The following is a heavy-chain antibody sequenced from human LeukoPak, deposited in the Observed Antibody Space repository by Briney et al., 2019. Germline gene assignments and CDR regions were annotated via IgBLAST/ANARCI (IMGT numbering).Heavy chain of an antibody. Sequence: ASVKVSCKASGGTFSSYAISWVRQAPGQGLEWMGGIIPIFGTANYAQKFQGSVTITADESTSTAYMELSSLRSEDTAVYYCARVSSNLYYYYYMDVWGKGTTVTISS. CDR3: ARVSSNLYYYYYMDV. V-gene: IGHV1-69*13. D-gene: IGHD1-14*01. CDR1: GGTFSSYA. CDR2: IIPIFGTA. J-gene: IGHJ6*03.